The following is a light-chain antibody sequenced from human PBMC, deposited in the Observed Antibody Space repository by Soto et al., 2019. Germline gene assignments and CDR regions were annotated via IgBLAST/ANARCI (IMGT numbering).Light chain of an antibody. CDR1: QSFRGL. CDR2: DAS. Sequence: EVVLTQSPVTLSLSPGERATLSCRASQSFRGLLAWYQQKPGQAPRLLIYDASTRATGIPARFSGSGSGTEFTLTISSLQSEDFTVYYCQQYNNWPLTFGGGTKVDI. CDR3: QQYNNWPLT. V-gene: IGKV3-15*01. J-gene: IGKJ4*01.